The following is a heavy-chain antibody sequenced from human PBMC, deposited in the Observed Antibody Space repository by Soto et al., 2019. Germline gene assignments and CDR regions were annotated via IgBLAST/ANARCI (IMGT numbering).Heavy chain of an antibody. V-gene: IGHV3-64D*08. CDR3: ASLLWFGECCF. CDR1: GFTFSSYA. J-gene: IGHJ4*02. CDR2: ISSNGGNT. D-gene: IGHD3-10*01. Sequence: GGSLRLSCSASGFTFSSYAMHWVRQAPGKGLEYVSAISSNGGNTYYADSVKGRFTISRDNSKNTLYLQMSSLRAEDTAVYYCASLLWFGECCFWGQGTLVTVSS.